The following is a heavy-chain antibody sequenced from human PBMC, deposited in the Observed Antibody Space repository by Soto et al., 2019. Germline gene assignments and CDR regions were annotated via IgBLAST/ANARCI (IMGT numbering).Heavy chain of an antibody. D-gene: IGHD5-12*01. V-gene: IGHV1-18*01. J-gene: IGHJ4*02. CDR3: ACVEYSGYDFFDY. CDR1: GDIIICNG. CDR2: ISTYNGNT. Sequence: SVKLSCTACGDIIICNGSSWVRQAPGQGLEWMGWISTYNGNTNYAQKLQGRVTMTTDTSTSTAYMELRSLRSDDTAVYYCACVEYSGYDFFDYWGQGTLVTVSS.